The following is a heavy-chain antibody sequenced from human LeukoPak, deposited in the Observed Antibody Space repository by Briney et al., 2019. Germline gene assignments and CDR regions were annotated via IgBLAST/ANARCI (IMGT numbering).Heavy chain of an antibody. CDR1: GGIFANYA. D-gene: IGHD3-3*01. J-gene: IGHJ4*02. CDR2: IIPIFGSG. Sequence: SVKVSCKASGGIFANYAISWGRKAPGQGLEWMGGIIPIFGSGHSAQKFQGRLTITADESTRTTYMELSSLRSEDTAVYYCAKGHDDFRQFDFWGQGTLVIVSS. CDR3: AKGHDDFRQFDF. V-gene: IGHV1-69*01.